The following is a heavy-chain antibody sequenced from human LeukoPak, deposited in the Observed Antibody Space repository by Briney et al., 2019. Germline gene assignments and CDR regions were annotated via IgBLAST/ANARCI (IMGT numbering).Heavy chain of an antibody. V-gene: IGHV3-48*01. J-gene: IGHJ4*02. CDR3: ARDMYLPSDY. CDR1: GFTFSSYS. CDR2: ISSSSSTI. Sequence: GGSLRLSCAASGFTFSSYSMNWVRQAPGKGLEWVSYISSSSSTIYYADSVKGRFTISRDNAKNSLYLQMNSLRSEDTAVYYCARDMYLPSDYWGQGTLVTVSS. D-gene: IGHD2-8*01.